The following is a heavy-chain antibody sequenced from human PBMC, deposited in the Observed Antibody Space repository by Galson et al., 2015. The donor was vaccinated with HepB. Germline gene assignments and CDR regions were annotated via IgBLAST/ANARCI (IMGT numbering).Heavy chain of an antibody. CDR1: GFTFGDYD. CDR2: IRSKAFGGTI. J-gene: IGHJ3*01. D-gene: IGHD3-9*01. V-gene: IGHV3-49*04. Sequence: SLRLSCAASGFTFGDYDMSWVRQAPGKGLEWVGFIRSKAFGGTIEYAASVKGRLTISRDDSKSIAYLQMNSLKTEDTAVYYCAREYDSLSGYFAFDVWGQGTMVIASS. CDR3: AREYDSLSGYFAFDV.